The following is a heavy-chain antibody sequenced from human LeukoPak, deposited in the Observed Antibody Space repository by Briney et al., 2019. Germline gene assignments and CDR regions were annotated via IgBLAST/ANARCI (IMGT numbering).Heavy chain of an antibody. V-gene: IGHV3-48*03. CDR3: AKAAMQGYYFDY. Sequence: GGSLRLSCAASGFTVSSNYMNWVRQAPGKGLEWVSYISSSGSTIYYADSVKGRFTISRDNAKNSLYLQMNSLRAEDTAVYYCAKAAMQGYYFDYWGQGTLVTVSS. J-gene: IGHJ4*02. D-gene: IGHD2-2*01. CDR2: ISSSGSTI. CDR1: GFTVSSNY.